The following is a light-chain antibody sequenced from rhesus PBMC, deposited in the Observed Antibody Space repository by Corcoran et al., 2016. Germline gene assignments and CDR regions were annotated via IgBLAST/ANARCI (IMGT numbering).Light chain of an antibody. J-gene: IGKJ4*01. CDR3: QQYDSAPLT. Sequence: DIQMTQSPSSLSASVGDRVTITCRASQGTSSRLAWYQQKPGKAPKLLIYKASSLQRGVPSRFSGNGSGSDFTLTIIILQPEDFATYYCQQYDSAPLTFGGGTKVEIK. CDR2: KAS. CDR1: QGTSSR. V-gene: IGKV1-21*01.